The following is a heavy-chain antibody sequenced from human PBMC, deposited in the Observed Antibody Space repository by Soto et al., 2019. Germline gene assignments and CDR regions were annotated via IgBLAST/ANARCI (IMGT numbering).Heavy chain of an antibody. J-gene: IGHJ4*02. Sequence: EVQLVESGGGLVQPGGSLRLSCAASGFTFSGFTMNWVRQAPGRGLEWVSYISRSGETIYYADSVKGRITISRDNAENSLYLHMISLRDEDTAVYYCASRNLADCSGTSCLYYFDYWGQGTLVTVSS. V-gene: IGHV3-48*02. CDR3: ASRNLADCSGTSCLYYFDY. CDR2: ISRSGETI. D-gene: IGHD2-2*01. CDR1: GFTFSGFT.